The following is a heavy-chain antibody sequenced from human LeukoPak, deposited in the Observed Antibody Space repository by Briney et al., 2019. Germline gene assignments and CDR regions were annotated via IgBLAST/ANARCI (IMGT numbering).Heavy chain of an antibody. Sequence: SETLSLTCSVSGGSLSSHYWSWIRQPPGKGLEWIGYIYYNGRTNYSPSLKSRVTISVDTSKNQVSLKLTSVTAADTVVYYCARRYGYSSSWLDYWGQGTLVTVSS. CDR3: ARRYGYSSSWLDY. CDR1: GGSLSSHY. CDR2: IYYNGRT. D-gene: IGHD6-13*01. V-gene: IGHV4-59*11. J-gene: IGHJ4*02.